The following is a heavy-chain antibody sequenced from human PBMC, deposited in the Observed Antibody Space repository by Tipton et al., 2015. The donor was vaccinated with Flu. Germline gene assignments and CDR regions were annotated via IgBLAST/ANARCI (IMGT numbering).Heavy chain of an antibody. CDR2: ITGGGDST. CDR3: ARGSYETSELGYDYYYMDV. V-gene: IGHV3-23*01. Sequence: SLRLSCKASGFTFSHYAMSWVRQAPGEGLEWVSLITGGGDSTYYADSVKGRFTISRDNSKNTLFLQMNSLRAEDTAVYYCARGSYETSELGYDYYYMDVWGQGTTVTVSS. D-gene: IGHD3-22*01. CDR1: GFTFSHYA. J-gene: IGHJ6*03.